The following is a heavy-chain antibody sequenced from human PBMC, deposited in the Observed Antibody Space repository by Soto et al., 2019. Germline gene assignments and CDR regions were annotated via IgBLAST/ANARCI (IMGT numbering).Heavy chain of an antibody. CDR3: VRGYYDSSGQSNTFDI. CDR1: GASITSSY. Sequence: PSETLSLTCTVSGASITSSYWSWIRQSPGKRLEWIGFVFYSGSTNYNPSLKSRVTISVDTSKNQLSLKLKSVTAADTAVYYCVRGYYDSSGQSNTFDIWGQGTMVTVSS. D-gene: IGHD3-22*01. J-gene: IGHJ3*02. V-gene: IGHV4-59*01. CDR2: VFYSGST.